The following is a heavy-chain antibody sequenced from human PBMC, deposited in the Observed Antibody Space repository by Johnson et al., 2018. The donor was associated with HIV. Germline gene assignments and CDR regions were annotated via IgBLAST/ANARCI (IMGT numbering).Heavy chain of an antibody. CDR3: ARVKGAFDI. Sequence: QVQVLESGGGVVQPGRSLRLSCAPSGFTFSRYAMHWVRQAPGKGLEWVAVISYHGSNKYYADSVKGRFTISRDNSKNTLYLQMNSLRAEDTAVYYCARVKGAFDIWGQGTMVTVSS. CDR2: ISYHGSNK. J-gene: IGHJ3*02. V-gene: IGHV3-30-3*01. CDR1: GFTFSRYA.